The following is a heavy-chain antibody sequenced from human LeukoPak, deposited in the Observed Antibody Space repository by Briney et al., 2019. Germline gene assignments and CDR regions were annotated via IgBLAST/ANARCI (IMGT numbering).Heavy chain of an antibody. CDR3: ARALRYCSSTSCPYYFDY. D-gene: IGHD2-2*01. J-gene: IGHJ4*02. CDR2: ISAYNGNT. Sequence: ASVKVSCKASGYTFTSYGISWVRQAPGQGLEWMGWISAYNGNTNYAQKLQGRVTMTTDTSTSTAYMELRSLRSDDTAVYYCARALRYCSSTSCPYYFDYWGQGTLVTVSS. CDR1: GYTFTSYG. V-gene: IGHV1-18*01.